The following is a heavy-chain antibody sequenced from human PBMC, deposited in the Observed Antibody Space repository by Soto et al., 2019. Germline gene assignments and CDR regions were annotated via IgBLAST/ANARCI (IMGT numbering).Heavy chain of an antibody. J-gene: IGHJ4*02. V-gene: IGHV1-46*01. D-gene: IGHD3-16*01. CDR1: GYTFTKFH. Sequence: QVQLIQFGAEVKKPGASVKVSCRTSGYTFTKFHIHWVRQAPGQGLEWMGMIDPSGGVPRDAQRFQGRITMTSDTSTSSVYMELRGLTSEDTAVYYCARDVSGHDNYETIGYYFDHWGPGTLVTVSS. CDR2: IDPSGGVP. CDR3: ARDVSGHDNYETIGYYFDH.